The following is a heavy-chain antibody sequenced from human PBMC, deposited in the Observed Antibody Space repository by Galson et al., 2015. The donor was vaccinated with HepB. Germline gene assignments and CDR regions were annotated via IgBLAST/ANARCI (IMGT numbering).Heavy chain of an antibody. Sequence: SLRLSCAASGFTFSSYSVNWVRQAPGKGLEWVSSISSSSSYIYYADSVKGRFTISRDNAKNSLYLQMNSLRAEDTAVYYCARAQEGIAAAGNGGDYYYYYGMDVWGQGTTVTVSS. V-gene: IGHV3-21*01. D-gene: IGHD6-13*01. J-gene: IGHJ6*02. CDR1: GFTFSSYS. CDR3: ARAQEGIAAAGNGGDYYYYYGMDV. CDR2: ISSSSSYI.